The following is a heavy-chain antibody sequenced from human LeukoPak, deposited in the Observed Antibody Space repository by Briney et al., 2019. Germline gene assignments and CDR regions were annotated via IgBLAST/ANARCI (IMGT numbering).Heavy chain of an antibody. V-gene: IGHV1-2*02. CDR1: GYTFTGYY. CDR2: INPNSGGT. Sequence: ASVKVSCKASGYTFTGYYMHWVRQAPGQGLEWMGWINPNSGGTNYAQKFQGRVTMTRDTSISTAYMELSRLRSDDTAVYYCARGPHISQWLVNDAFDIWGQGTMVTVSS. J-gene: IGHJ3*02. CDR3: ARGPHISQWLVNDAFDI. D-gene: IGHD6-19*01.